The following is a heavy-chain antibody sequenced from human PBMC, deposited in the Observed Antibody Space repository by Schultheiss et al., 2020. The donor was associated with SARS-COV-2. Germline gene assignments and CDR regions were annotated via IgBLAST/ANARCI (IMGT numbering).Heavy chain of an antibody. D-gene: IGHD4-17*01. CDR1: GFTFSSYA. CDR2: ISGSGGST. CDR3: ARFLDYGDYGFDY. J-gene: IGHJ4*02. Sequence: GGSLRLSCAASGFTFSSYAMSWVRQAPGKGLEWVSAISGSGGSTYYADSVKGRFTISRDNAKNSLYLQMNSLRAEDTAVYYCARFLDYGDYGFDYWGQGTLVTVSS. V-gene: IGHV3-23*01.